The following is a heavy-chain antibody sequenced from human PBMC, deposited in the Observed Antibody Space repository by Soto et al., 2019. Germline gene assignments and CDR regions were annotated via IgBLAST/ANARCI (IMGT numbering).Heavy chain of an antibody. V-gene: IGHV3-48*01. CDR3: TAGGVSIGPGY. Sequence: EVQLVESGGGLVQPGGSLRLSCAASGFTFTSHSMNWVRQTPGKGLEWVSYISSTSSTMYYADSVKGRFTISRDSAKNSLFLQMNSLRPEDTAVYYCTAGGVSIGPGYWGQGTLVPVSS. J-gene: IGHJ4*02. CDR2: ISSTSSTM. D-gene: IGHD3-16*01. CDR1: GFTFTSHS.